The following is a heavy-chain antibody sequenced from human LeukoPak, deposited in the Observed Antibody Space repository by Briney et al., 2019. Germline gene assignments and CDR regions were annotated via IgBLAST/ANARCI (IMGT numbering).Heavy chain of an antibody. Sequence: PSQTLSLTCTVSGGSISSGGYYWSWIRQHPGKGLEWIGYIYYSGSTYYHPSLKSRVTISVDTSKNQFSLKLSSVTAADTAVYYCARALWFGELSSVLYYFDYWGQGTLVTVSS. V-gene: IGHV4-31*03. CDR3: ARALWFGELSSVLYYFDY. J-gene: IGHJ4*02. CDR2: IYYSGST. CDR1: GGSISSGGYY. D-gene: IGHD3-10*01.